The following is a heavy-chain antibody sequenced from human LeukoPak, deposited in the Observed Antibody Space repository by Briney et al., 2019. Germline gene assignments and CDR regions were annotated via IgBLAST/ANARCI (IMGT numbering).Heavy chain of an antibody. J-gene: IGHJ3*02. CDR3: ARDLEDIVVVPAQSPNAFDI. V-gene: IGHV1-18*01. CDR2: ISAYNGNT. D-gene: IGHD2-2*01. CDR1: GYTFTSYG. Sequence: GASVKVSCKASGYTFTSYGISWVRQAPGQGLEWMGWISAYNGNTNYAQKLRGRVTMTTDTSTSTAYMELRSLRSDDTAVYYCARDLEDIVVVPAQSPNAFDIWGQGTMVTVSS.